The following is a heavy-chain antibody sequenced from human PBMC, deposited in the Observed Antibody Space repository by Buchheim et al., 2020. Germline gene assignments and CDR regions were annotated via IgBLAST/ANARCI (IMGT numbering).Heavy chain of an antibody. CDR1: GFTFSNYW. CDR3: ARDSSGWYDF. D-gene: IGHD6-19*01. CDR2: INSDESVT. V-gene: IGHV3-74*01. Sequence: EVQLVESGGGLVQPGGSLRLSCAASGFTFSNYWIHWVRQVPGKGLVWVSCINSDESVTRYADSVKGRFTIPRDYAKNTLYLQMESLRAEDTAVYYCARDSSGWYDFWGQGAL. J-gene: IGHJ4*02.